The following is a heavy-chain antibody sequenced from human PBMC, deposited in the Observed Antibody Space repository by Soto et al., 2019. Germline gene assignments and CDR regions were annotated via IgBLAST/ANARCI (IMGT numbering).Heavy chain of an antibody. D-gene: IGHD3-9*01. Sequence: TGWSLRLSCAASGFTFSIYSMNWVRQAQGKGLEWVSSISSSSSYIYYADSVKGRFTISRDNAKNSLYLQMNSLRAEDTAVYYCARIPLAAGLPADWYFDYWGQGTLVTVSS. V-gene: IGHV3-21*01. CDR1: GFTFSIYS. CDR2: ISSSSSYI. J-gene: IGHJ4*02. CDR3: ARIPLAAGLPADWYFDY.